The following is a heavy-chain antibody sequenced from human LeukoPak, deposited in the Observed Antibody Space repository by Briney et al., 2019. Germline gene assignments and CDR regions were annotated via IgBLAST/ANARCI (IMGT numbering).Heavy chain of an antibody. CDR3: ARDRLERRYHYFDY. Sequence: SETLSLTCAVYGGSFSGYYWSWIRQPPGKGLEWIGYIYYSGSTNYNPSLKSRVTISVDTSKNQFSLKLSSVTAADTAVYYCARDRLERRYHYFDYWGQGTLVTVSS. D-gene: IGHD1-1*01. CDR2: IYYSGST. J-gene: IGHJ4*02. CDR1: GGSFSGYY. V-gene: IGHV4-59*01.